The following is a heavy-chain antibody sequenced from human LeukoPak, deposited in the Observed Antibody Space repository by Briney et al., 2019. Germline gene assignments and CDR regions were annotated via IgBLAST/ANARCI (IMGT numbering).Heavy chain of an antibody. V-gene: IGHV3-21*01. Sequence: SGGSLRLSCAASGFTFSSYWMTWVRQAPGKGLEWVSSISGSSSYINYADSVKGRFTISRDNAQNSLFLQLNSLRAEDTAVYYCARDPYSSGWYKDAFDIWGQGTMVTVSS. CDR1: GFTFSSYW. J-gene: IGHJ3*02. CDR3: ARDPYSSGWYKDAFDI. D-gene: IGHD6-19*01. CDR2: ISGSSSYI.